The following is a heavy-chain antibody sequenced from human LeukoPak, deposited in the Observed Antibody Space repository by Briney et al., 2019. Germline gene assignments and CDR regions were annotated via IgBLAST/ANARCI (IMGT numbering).Heavy chain of an antibody. CDR1: GFMFSAYE. D-gene: IGHD3-10*02. J-gene: IGHJ6*04. V-gene: IGHV3-48*03. CDR3: AELGITMIGGV. Sequence: PGGSLRLSCAASGFMFSAYEMSWVRQAPGKGLEWVSYISSSGSTIYYADSVKGRFTISRDNAKNSLYLQMNSLRAEDTAVYYSAELGITMIGGVWGKGTTVTISS. CDR2: ISSSGSTI.